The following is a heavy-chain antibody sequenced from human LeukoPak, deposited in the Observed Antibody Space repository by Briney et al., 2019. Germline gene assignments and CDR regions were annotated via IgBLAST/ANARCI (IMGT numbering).Heavy chain of an antibody. J-gene: IGHJ6*03. D-gene: IGHD3-10*01. Sequence: SETLSLTCTVSGGSVSSYYWSWIRQPPGKGLEWIGYIYYSASTNYNPSLKSRVTISVDTSKNQFSLKLSSVTAADTAVYYCARRVGRYFGERAYYYNYMDVWGKGTTVTISS. CDR2: IYYSAST. CDR3: ARRVGRYFGERAYYYNYMDV. V-gene: IGHV4-59*02. CDR1: GGSVSSYY.